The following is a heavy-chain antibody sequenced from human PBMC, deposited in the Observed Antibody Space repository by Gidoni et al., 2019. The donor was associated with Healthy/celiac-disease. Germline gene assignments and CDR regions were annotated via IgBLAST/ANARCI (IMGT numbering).Heavy chain of an antibody. CDR1: GFTFSSYS. Sequence: EVQLVESVGGLVKPGGSRRLSCAASGFTFSSYSMNWVRQAPGKGLEWVSSISSSSSYIYYADSVKGRFTISRDNAKNSLYLQMNSLRAEDTAVYYCATPSSPLRYFDWLLPXDYWGQGTLV. CDR3: ATPSSPLRYFDWLLPXDY. V-gene: IGHV3-21*01. J-gene: IGHJ4*02. CDR2: ISSSSSYI. D-gene: IGHD3-9*01.